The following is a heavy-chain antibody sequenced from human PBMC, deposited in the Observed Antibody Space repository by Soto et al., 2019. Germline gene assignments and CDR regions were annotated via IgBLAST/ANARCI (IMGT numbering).Heavy chain of an antibody. CDR2: INHSGST. Sequence: QVQLQQWGAGLLKPSETLSLTCAVYGGSFSGYYWSWIRQPPGKGLEWIGEINHSGSTNYNPSLKSRVTISVDTSKNQFSLKLSSVTAADTALYYCATSYSYGSRYYFDYWGQGTLVTVSS. CDR3: ATSYSYGSRYYFDY. D-gene: IGHD5-18*01. J-gene: IGHJ4*02. V-gene: IGHV4-34*01. CDR1: GGSFSGYY.